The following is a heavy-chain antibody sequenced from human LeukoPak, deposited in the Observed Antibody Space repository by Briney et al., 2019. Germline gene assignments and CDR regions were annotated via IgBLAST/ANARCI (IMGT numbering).Heavy chain of an antibody. D-gene: IGHD2-2*01. CDR2: LSSSGGST. CDR1: GFIFSNYV. Sequence: PGGSLRLSCSASGFIFSNYVMSWVRQSPGKGLEWFSTLSSSGGSTYHADSVKGRFTISRDNSKNTLYLQMNSLRAEDTAVYYCATDLVVVLPAAYDNWGQGALVTVSS. V-gene: IGHV3-23*01. J-gene: IGHJ4*02. CDR3: ATDLVVVLPAAYDN.